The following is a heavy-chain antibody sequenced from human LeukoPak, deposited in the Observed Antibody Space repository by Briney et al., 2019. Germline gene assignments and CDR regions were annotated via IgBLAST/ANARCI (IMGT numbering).Heavy chain of an antibody. CDR2: TNHDGSST. CDR1: GFTFTSYW. J-gene: IGHJ6*03. V-gene: IGHV3-74*01. Sequence: PGGSLRLSCAASGFTFTSYWIHWVRQPPGKGLEWVSHTNHDGSSTDYADSVKGRFTISRDNAKNALYLQMNSLTVEDAAVYDCARVGSSSVYYYYYYMDVWGKGTTVTVSS. CDR3: ARVGSSSVYYYYYYMDV. D-gene: IGHD6-13*01.